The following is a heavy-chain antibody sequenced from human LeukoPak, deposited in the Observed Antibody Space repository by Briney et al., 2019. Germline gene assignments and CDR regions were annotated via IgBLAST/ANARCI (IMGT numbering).Heavy chain of an antibody. CDR3: ARFTRDGMDV. V-gene: IGHV4-34*01. J-gene: IGHJ6*02. CDR1: GGSFSGYY. CDR2: INHSGST. Sequence: SETLSLTCAVYGGSFSGYYWSWIRQPPGKGLEWIGEINHSGSTNYNPSLKSRVTISVDTSKNQFSLKLSSVTAADTAVYYCARFTRDGMDVWGQGTTVTVSS.